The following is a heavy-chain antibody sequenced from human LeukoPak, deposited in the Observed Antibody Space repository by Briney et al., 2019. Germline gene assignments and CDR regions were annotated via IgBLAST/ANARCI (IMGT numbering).Heavy chain of an antibody. J-gene: IGHJ5*02. CDR1: GSTFSNYA. CDR3: AKEGGTGCYFCWFDP. V-gene: IGHV3-23*01. CDR2: ISDSGYST. D-gene: IGHD2-2*01. Sequence: GGSLRLSCAASGSTFSNYAMSWVRQAPGKGLEWVSAISDSGYSTYYADSVRGRFTISRDNSKNTLYLQINSLRAEDTAVYYCAKEGGTGCYFCWFDPWGQGTLVTVSS.